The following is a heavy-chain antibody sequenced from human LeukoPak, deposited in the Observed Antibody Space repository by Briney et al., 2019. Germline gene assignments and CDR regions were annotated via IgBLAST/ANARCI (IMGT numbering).Heavy chain of an antibody. J-gene: IGHJ5*02. CDR1: GGSISSGSYY. V-gene: IGHV4-61*02. Sequence: SQTLSLTCTVSGGSISSGSYYWSWIRQPAGKGLEWIGRIYTSGSTNYNPSLKSRVTISVDTSKNQFSLKLSSVTAADTAVYYCARASDYYGSGSYYLPNWFDPWGQGTLVTVSS. CDR2: IYTSGST. CDR3: ARASDYYGSGSYYLPNWFDP. D-gene: IGHD3-10*01.